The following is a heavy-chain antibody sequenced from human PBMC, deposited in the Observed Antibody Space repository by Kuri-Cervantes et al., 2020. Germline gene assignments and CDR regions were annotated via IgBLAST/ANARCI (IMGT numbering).Heavy chain of an antibody. Sequence: GGSLRLSCAASGFTFSSYAMHWVRQAPGKGLEWVAVISYDGSNKYYADSVKGRFTISRDNSKNTLYLQMNSLRAEDTAVYYCAKGFLTYYFDYWGQGTLVTVSS. CDR1: GFTFSSYA. V-gene: IGHV3-30-3*01. J-gene: IGHJ4*02. CDR3: AKGFLTYYFDY. D-gene: IGHD3-3*01. CDR2: ISYDGSNK.